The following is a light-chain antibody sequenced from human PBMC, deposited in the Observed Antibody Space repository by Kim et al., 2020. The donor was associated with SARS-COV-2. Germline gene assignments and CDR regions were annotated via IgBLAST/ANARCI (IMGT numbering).Light chain of an antibody. CDR1: SRDVGGYNR. CDR3: SSFTSSTTWV. V-gene: IGLV2-18*02. CDR2: EVT. Sequence: GQSVTMSCTGTSRDVGGYNRVSWYQQPPGTAPKLMIYEVTNRPSGIPDRFSGSKSGNTASLTISGLLAEDEGDYYCSSFTSSTTWVFGGGTKLTVL. J-gene: IGLJ3*02.